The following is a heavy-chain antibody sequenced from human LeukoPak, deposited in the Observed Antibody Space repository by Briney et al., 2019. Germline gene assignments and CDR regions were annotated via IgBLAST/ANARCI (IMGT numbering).Heavy chain of an antibody. Sequence: ASVKVSCKASGYTFTGYYMHWVRQAPGQGLEWMGWINPNSGGTNYAQKFQGRITMTRDTSISTAYMELSRLRSDDTAVYYCAREPLSGIAAADYFDYWGQGTLVTVSS. V-gene: IGHV1-2*02. CDR1: GYTFTGYY. D-gene: IGHD6-13*01. J-gene: IGHJ4*02. CDR3: AREPLSGIAAADYFDY. CDR2: INPNSGGT.